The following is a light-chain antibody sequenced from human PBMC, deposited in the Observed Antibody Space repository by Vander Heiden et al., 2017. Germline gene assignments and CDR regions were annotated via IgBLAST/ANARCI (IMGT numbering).Light chain of an antibody. J-gene: IGKJ4*01. CDR1: QTVLYSSNNRNY. CDR3: QQYYSTPLT. V-gene: IGKV4-1*01. Sequence: DIVMTQSPDSRAVSLGERATINCKSSQTVLYSSNNRNYLAWYQQKPGQPPELLIYWASTRESGVPGRFSGSGSGTDFTLTISNLQAEDVAVYYCQQYYSTPLTFGGGTKVEIK. CDR2: WAS.